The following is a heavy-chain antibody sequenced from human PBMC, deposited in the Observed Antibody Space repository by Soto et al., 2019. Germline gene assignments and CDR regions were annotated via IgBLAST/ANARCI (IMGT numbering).Heavy chain of an antibody. CDR2: IIPIFPTP. CDR1: GCTIGNSA. J-gene: IGHJ5*02. Sequence: SVKVFCKSSGCTIGNSAISCVRQAPGQGLEWMGGIIPIFPTPDYAQKFQGRVTITADESTSTAYMELSSLRSEDTAVYYCARVVKRGGIVLVPAAVGLANWFDPWGQGTLVTVSS. D-gene: IGHD2-2*01. CDR3: ARVVKRGGIVLVPAAVGLANWFDP. V-gene: IGHV1-69*13.